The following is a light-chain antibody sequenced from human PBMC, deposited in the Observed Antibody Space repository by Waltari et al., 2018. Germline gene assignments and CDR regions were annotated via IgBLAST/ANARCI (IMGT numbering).Light chain of an antibody. V-gene: IGKV1-5*03. Sequence: DTQMTQSPSTLSASVGDRVTITCRASQSISNWLASYQQRQGKAPKLLIYKASSLESGVPSRFSGSGSGTEFTLTISSLQPDDFATYYCQHYNTYPFTFGPGTKVDIK. J-gene: IGKJ3*01. CDR2: KAS. CDR1: QSISNW. CDR3: QHYNTYPFT.